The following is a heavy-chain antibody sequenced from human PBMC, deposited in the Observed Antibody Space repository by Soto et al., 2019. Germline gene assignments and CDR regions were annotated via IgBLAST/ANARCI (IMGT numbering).Heavy chain of an antibody. CDR2: TYYRSKWYN. V-gene: IGHV6-1*01. CDR3: ARDRRTQYYYGATGPFYSGMDV. CDR1: GDSVSSNNAA. J-gene: IGHJ6*02. Sequence: SQTLSLTCAVAGDSVSSNNAAWNWIRQSPSRGLEWLGRTYYRSKWYNDYAVSVQSRITINPDTSKNQFSLQLNSVTPEDTAVYYCARDRRTQYYYGATGPFYSGMDVWGQGTTV. D-gene: IGHD3-10*01.